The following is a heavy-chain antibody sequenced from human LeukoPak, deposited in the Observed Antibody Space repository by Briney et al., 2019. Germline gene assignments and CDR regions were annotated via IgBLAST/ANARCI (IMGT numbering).Heavy chain of an antibody. CDR3: ARDAMYYYDSSGYSAYFDY. D-gene: IGHD3-22*01. Sequence: PGGSLRLSCAASGFTFSSYAMHWVRQAPGKGLEWVAVISYDGSNKYYADSVKGRFTISRDNSKNTPYLQMNSLRAEDTAVYYCARDAMYYYDSSGYSAYFDYWGQGTVVSVSS. V-gene: IGHV3-30-3*01. J-gene: IGHJ4*02. CDR2: ISYDGSNK. CDR1: GFTFSSYA.